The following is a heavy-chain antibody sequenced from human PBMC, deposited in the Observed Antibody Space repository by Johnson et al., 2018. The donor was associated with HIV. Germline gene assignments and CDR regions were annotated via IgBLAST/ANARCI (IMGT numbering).Heavy chain of an antibody. CDR3: ARGHDYYDSSGYLHAFDI. CDR1: GFIFSDYY. D-gene: IGHD3-22*01. Sequence: QVQLLESGGGLVKPGGSLRLSCAASGFIFSDYYMSWIRQTPGKGLEWISYISGSYTTINYADSVKGRFTISRDNAKNSLYLQLNSLRAEDTAVYYCARGHDYYDSSGYLHAFDIWGQGTMVTVSS. V-gene: IGHV3-11*04. J-gene: IGHJ3*02. CDR2: ISGSYTTI.